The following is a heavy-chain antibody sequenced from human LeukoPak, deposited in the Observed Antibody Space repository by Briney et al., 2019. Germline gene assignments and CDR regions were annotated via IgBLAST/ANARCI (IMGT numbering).Heavy chain of an antibody. CDR1: GLSFSSNW. J-gene: IGHJ5*02. D-gene: IGHD1-1*01. V-gene: IGHV3-7*01. CDR3: ARLGLEVGGPNWFDP. Sequence: GGSLRLSCAAPGLSFSSNWMGWVRQAPGKGLEWVAHIKRDGSQKYYLDSVKGRFAISRDNAKNSLYLQMNSLRVEDTAVYYCARLGLEVGGPNWFDPWGQGTLVTVSS. CDR2: IKRDGSQK.